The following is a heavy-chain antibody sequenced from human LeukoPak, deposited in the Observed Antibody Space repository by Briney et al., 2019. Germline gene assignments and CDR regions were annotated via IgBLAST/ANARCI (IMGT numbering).Heavy chain of an antibody. D-gene: IGHD6-13*01. CDR3: ARDVSSSWYYYYYYMDV. V-gene: IGHV1-18*01. CDR2: ISAYNGNT. CDR1: GYTFTSYG. Sequence: ASVKVSCKASGYTFTSYGISWVRQAPGQGLEWMGWISAYNGNTNYAQKLQGRVTTTTDTSTSTAYMELRSLRSDDTDVYYCARDVSSSWYYYYYYMDVWGKGTTVTASS. J-gene: IGHJ6*03.